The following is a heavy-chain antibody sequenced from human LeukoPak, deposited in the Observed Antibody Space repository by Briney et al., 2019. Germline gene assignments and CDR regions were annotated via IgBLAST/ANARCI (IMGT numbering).Heavy chain of an antibody. CDR3: ARPRYYDGSGYPDY. V-gene: IGHV3-53*01. CDR2: IYSGGST. D-gene: IGHD3-22*01. CDR1: GFTVSSNY. Sequence: GGSLRLSCAASGFTVSSNYMSWVRQAPGKGLEWVSVIYSGGSTYYADSVKGRFTISRDNSKNTLYLQMNRLRAEDTAVYYCARPRYYDGSGYPDYWGQGTLVTVSS. J-gene: IGHJ4*02.